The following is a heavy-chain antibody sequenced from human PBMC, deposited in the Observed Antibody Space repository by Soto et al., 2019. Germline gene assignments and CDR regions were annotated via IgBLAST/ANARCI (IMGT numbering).Heavy chain of an antibody. D-gene: IGHD3-3*01. CDR1: GASIGRGAYY. CDR3: ARVGAIYGVFDAFDL. J-gene: IGHJ3*01. V-gene: IGHV4-31*03. Sequence: QVQLQESGPGLVKPSQTLSLTCTVSGASIGRGAYYWTWIRQHPGKGLEWIGHIHYSGTTYYNPSLESRVAMSVDTSKNQFSVKLTSVPAADTAVYYSARVGAIYGVFDAFDLWGQGTMVTVSS. CDR2: IHYSGTT.